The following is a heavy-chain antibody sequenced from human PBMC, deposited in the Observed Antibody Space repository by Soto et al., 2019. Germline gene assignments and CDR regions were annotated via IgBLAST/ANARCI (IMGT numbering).Heavy chain of an antibody. CDR1: GFTFSSYG. J-gene: IGHJ5*02. V-gene: IGHV3-33*01. CDR3: AREVVAATLGWFDP. CDR2: IWYDGSNK. D-gene: IGHD2-15*01. Sequence: QVQLAESGGGVVQPGRSLRLSCAASGFTFSSYGMHWVRQAPGKGLEWVAVIWYDGSNKYYADSVKGRFTISRDNSKNTLYLQMNSLRAEDTAVYYCAREVVAATLGWFDPWGQGTLVTVSS.